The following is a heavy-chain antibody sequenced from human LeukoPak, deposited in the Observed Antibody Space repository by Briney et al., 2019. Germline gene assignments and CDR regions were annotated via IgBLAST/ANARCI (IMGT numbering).Heavy chain of an antibody. CDR1: GGSFSGYY. V-gene: IGHV4-34*01. D-gene: IGHD6-19*01. Sequence: PSETLSLTCAVYGGSFSGYYWSWIRQPPGKGLEWIGEINHSGSTNYNPSLKSRVTISVDTSKNQFSLKLSSVTPEDTAVYYCARDSYNSGFYRFDYWGQGTLVTVSS. CDR3: ARDSYNSGFYRFDY. CDR2: INHSGST. J-gene: IGHJ4*02.